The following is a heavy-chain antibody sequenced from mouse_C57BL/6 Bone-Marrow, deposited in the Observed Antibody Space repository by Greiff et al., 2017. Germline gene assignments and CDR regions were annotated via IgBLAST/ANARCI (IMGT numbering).Heavy chain of an antibody. CDR1: GYSITSGYD. V-gene: IGHV3-1*01. CDR2: ISYSGST. J-gene: IGHJ3*01. D-gene: IGHD4-1*01. CDR3: ARGRWAWLAY. Sequence: EVQLQQSGPGMVKPSQSLSLTCTVTGYSITSGYDWHWIRHFPGNKLEWMGYISYSGSTNYNPSLKSRISITHDTSKNHFFLKLNSVTTEDTATYYCARGRWAWLAYWGQGTLVTVSA.